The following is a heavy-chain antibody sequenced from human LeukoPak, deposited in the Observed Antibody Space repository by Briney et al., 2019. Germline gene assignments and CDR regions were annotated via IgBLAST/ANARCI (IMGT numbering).Heavy chain of an antibody. CDR1: GYTFTGYY. CDR3: ATIYCSSINCLSSYFDS. CDR2: INPDSGGT. V-gene: IGHV1-2*02. Sequence: ASVKVSCKASGYTFTGYYMHWVRQAPGQGLEWMGWINPDSGGTNYAQKFQGRVTMTRDTSISTAYMELSSLGSEDTAIYYCATIYCSSINCLSSYFDSWGQGTRVTVSS. J-gene: IGHJ4*02. D-gene: IGHD2-2*01.